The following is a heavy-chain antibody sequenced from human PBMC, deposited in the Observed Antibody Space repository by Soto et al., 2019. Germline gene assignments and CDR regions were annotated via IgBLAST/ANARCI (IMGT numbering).Heavy chain of an antibody. D-gene: IGHD6-13*01. CDR1: GGSISSYY. CDR2: IYYSGST. CDR3: AGGGIAAAGTGLDY. Sequence: PSETLSLTCTVSGGSISSYYWSWIRQPPGKGLEWIGYIYYSGSTNYNPSLKSRVTISVDPSKNQFSLKLSSVTAADTAVYYWAGGGIAAAGTGLDYWGQGTQVTVS. J-gene: IGHJ4*02. V-gene: IGHV4-59*01.